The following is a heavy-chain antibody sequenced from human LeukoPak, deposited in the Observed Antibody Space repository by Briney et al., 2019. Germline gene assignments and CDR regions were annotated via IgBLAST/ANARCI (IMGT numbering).Heavy chain of an antibody. J-gene: IGHJ3*02. Sequence: SETLSLTSTVSGGSISSYYWSWIRQPPGQGLEWIRYIYYSGSTNYNPSPKSRATTSVDTSKTQFSLKLRSVTAADTAVYYCARQTRAFDAFDIWGQGTMVTVSS. D-gene: IGHD3-10*01. CDR2: IYYSGST. V-gene: IGHV4-59*08. CDR1: GGSISSYY. CDR3: ARQTRAFDAFDI.